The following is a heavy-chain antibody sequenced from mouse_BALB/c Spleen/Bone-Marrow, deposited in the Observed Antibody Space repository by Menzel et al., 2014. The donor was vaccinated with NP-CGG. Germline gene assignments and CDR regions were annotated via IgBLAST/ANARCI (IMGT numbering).Heavy chain of an antibody. CDR3: ARDGYYVFYARDY. J-gene: IGHJ4*01. CDR2: INSNGGST. D-gene: IGHD2-3*01. V-gene: IGHV5-6-3*01. Sequence: EVNLVESGGGLVQPGGSLKLSCAASGFTFSSYGMSWVRQTPDKRLELVATINSNGGSTYYPDSVKGRFTISRDNAKNTLYLQMSSLKSEDTAMYYCARDGYYVFYARDYWGQGTSVTVSS. CDR1: GFTFSSYG.